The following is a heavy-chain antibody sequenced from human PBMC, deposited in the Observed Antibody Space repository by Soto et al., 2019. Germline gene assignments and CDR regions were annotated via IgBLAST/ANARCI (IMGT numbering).Heavy chain of an antibody. CDR3: ARRWATISAPLDY. J-gene: IGHJ4*02. CDR2: INAGNGNT. CDR1: GYTFTSYA. Sequence: SVKVSCKASGYTFTSYAMHSVRQAPGQRLEWMGWINAGNGNTKYSQKLQGRVTMTTDTSTSTAYMELRSLRSDDTAVYYCARRWATISAPLDYWSQGTLVTVSS. D-gene: IGHD5-12*01. V-gene: IGHV1-3*01.